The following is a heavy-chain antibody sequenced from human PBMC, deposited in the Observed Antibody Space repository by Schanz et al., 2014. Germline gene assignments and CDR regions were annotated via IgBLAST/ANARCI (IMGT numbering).Heavy chain of an antibody. Sequence: QVQLVQSGAEVQKLGASVKVSCQTSGYTFTAYGINWVRQAPGQGLEWIGWISAQTGDTRYAQKKQGGVTMTSDVSSTTAFLVLRSLIYDDEAVYYCARSDVATADYDYFFYCLDVWATGITVIVSS. J-gene: IGHJ6*04. CDR1: GYTFTAYG. CDR3: ARSDVATADYDYFFYCLDV. CDR2: ISAQTGDT. V-gene: IGHV1-18*01. D-gene: IGHD3-16*01.